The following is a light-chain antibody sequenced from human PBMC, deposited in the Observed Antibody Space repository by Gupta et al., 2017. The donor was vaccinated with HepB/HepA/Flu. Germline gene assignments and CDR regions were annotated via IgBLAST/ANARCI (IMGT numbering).Light chain of an antibody. Sequence: DIQMTQSPSTLSASVGDRVTITCRASQSISSWLAWYQQKPGKAPKLLIYKASSLERGVPSRFSGSGSGTXFTLTIXSLQPDDFATYYCQQYNSYSWTFGXGTKVEIK. CDR2: KAS. CDR1: QSISSW. CDR3: QQYNSYSWT. J-gene: IGKJ1*01. V-gene: IGKV1-5*03.